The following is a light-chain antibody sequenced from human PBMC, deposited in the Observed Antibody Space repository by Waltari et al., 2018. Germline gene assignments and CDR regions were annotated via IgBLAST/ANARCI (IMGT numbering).Light chain of an antibody. J-gene: IGLJ2*01. CDR2: RKN. Sequence: SSELTQEPDVSVALGQTVNITCRGDSLRLFYASWYQQAPRQAPRLVIYRKNDRPSGIPGRFSASYSGDSSALIITGAQTEDEGHYYCSSRDTDGKHWLFGGGTKVTV. CDR1: SLRLFY. V-gene: IGLV3-19*01. CDR3: SSRDTDGKHWL.